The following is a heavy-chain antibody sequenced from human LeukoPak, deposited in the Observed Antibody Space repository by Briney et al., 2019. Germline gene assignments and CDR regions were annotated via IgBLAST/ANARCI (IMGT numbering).Heavy chain of an antibody. CDR1: GGSISSGGYY. Sequence: SQTLSLTCTVSGGSISSGGYYWSWIRQHPGKGLEWIGYIYYSGSTYYNPSLKSRVTISVDTSKNQFSLKLSSVTAADTAVYYCARVRRGYYNDSSGYLPFGGFDYWGQGTLVTVSS. D-gene: IGHD3-22*01. V-gene: IGHV4-31*03. CDR2: IYYSGST. CDR3: ARVRRGYYNDSSGYLPFGGFDY. J-gene: IGHJ4*02.